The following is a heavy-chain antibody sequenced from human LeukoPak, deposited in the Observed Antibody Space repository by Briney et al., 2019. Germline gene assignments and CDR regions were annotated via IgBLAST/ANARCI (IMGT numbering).Heavy chain of an antibody. D-gene: IGHD2-2*01. CDR3: ARAVAPAWYYFDY. CDR2: IKQDGSEK. J-gene: IGHJ4*02. CDR1: GFTFSSNW. Sequence: GGSLRLSCAASGFTFSSNWMNWVRQAPGKGLEWVANIKQDGSEKHYVDSVKGRFTISRDNAKKSLYLQMNSLRAEDTAVYYCARAVAPAWYYFDYWGQGTLVTVSS. V-gene: IGHV3-7*01.